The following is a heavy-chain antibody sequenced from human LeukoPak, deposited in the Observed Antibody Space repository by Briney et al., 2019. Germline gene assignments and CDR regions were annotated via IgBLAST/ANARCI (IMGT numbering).Heavy chain of an antibody. CDR2: IWYDGSNK. CDR1: GFTFSSYA. Sequence: GGSLRLSCAASGFTFSSYAMSWVRQAPGKGLEWVAVIWYDGSNKYYADSVKGRFTISRDNSKNTLYLQMNSLRAEDTAVYYCARARNFWSGYSYNWFDPWGQGTLVTVSS. D-gene: IGHD3-3*01. J-gene: IGHJ5*02. CDR3: ARARNFWSGYSYNWFDP. V-gene: IGHV3-33*08.